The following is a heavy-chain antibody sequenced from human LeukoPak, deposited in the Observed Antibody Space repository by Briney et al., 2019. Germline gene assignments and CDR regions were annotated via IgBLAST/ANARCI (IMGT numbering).Heavy chain of an antibody. D-gene: IGHD7-27*01. CDR3: ARQTAMGRSGDY. CDR1: GYSFTSYW. CDR2: IDPSDSDI. Sequence: GQSLKISCKASGYSFTSYWIGWVRQMPGKGLEWMGIIDPSDSDIRYTPSFQGQVTISADKSLSTAYLQWNSLKASDTAIYYCARQTAMGRSGDYWGQGTLVTVSS. V-gene: IGHV5-51*01. J-gene: IGHJ4*02.